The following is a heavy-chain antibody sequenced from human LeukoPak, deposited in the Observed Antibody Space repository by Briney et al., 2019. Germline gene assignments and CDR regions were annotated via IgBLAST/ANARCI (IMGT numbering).Heavy chain of an antibody. CDR2: INPNSGGT. CDR1: GYTFTGYY. V-gene: IGHV1-2*06. J-gene: IGHJ4*02. CDR3: ARVPPYRYSYGPFDY. Sequence: ASVKVSCKVSGYTFTGYYMHWVRQAPGQGLEWMGRINPNSGGTNYAQKFQGRVTMTRDTSISTAYMKLSRLRSDDTAVYYCARVPPYRYSYGPFDYWGQGTLVTVSS. D-gene: IGHD5-18*01.